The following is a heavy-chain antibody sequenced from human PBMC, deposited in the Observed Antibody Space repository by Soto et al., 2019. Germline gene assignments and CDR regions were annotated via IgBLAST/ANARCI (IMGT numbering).Heavy chain of an antibody. J-gene: IGHJ4*02. CDR2: IYWDDDK. CDR3: SNAGDCVLLSFDH. V-gene: IGHV2-5*02. CDR1: GFSLTTTHMG. Sequence: QITLKESGPPLVRPAQTLTLTCAFSGFSLTTTHMGVAWIRQPPGKTLEWLALIYWDDDKRYSPSLKSTLASSKDTYGTRVVLTTTNLAPEDTGTYLCSNAGDCVLLSFDHWGAVTPVSVSS. D-gene: IGHD2-21*02.